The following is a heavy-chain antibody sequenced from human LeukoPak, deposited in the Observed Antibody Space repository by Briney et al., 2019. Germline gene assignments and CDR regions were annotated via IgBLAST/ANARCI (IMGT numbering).Heavy chain of an antibody. CDR1: GFTFSSYW. J-gene: IGHJ4*02. V-gene: IGHV3-74*01. CDR3: ATGGIQLWSLFDY. CDR2: INSDGSST. Sequence: PGGSLRLSCAASGFTFSSYWVHWVRQAPGKGLVWVSRINSDGSSTSYADSVKGRFTISRDNAKNTLYLQMNSLRAEDTAVYYCATGGIQLWSLFDYWGQGTLVTVSS. D-gene: IGHD5-18*01.